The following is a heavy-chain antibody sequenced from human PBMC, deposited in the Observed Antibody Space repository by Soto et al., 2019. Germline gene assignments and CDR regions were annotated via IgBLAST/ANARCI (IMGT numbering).Heavy chain of an antibody. D-gene: IGHD4-17*01. CDR1: GFTFSSYA. CDR2: ISGSGGST. Sequence: EVQLLESGGGLVQPGGSLRLSCAASGFTFSSYAMSWVRQAPGKGLEWVSAISGSGGSTYYADSVKGRFTISRDNSKNTLYLQMNSLRADDTAVYYCAKVNGDDYWYFDLWGRGTLVTVSS. J-gene: IGHJ2*01. V-gene: IGHV3-23*01. CDR3: AKVNGDDYWYFDL.